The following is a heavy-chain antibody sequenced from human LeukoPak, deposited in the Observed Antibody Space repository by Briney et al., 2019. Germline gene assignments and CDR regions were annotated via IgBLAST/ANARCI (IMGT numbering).Heavy chain of an antibody. CDR3: AKAPVSGATEKYFDY. D-gene: IGHD1-26*01. Sequence: GGSLRLSCAASGFTFDDYAMHWVRQAPGKGLEWVSGISWNSGSIGYADSVKGRFTVSRDNAKNSLYLQMNSLRAEDMALYYCAKAPVSGATEKYFDYWGQGTLVTVSS. CDR2: ISWNSGSI. CDR1: GFTFDDYA. V-gene: IGHV3-9*03. J-gene: IGHJ4*02.